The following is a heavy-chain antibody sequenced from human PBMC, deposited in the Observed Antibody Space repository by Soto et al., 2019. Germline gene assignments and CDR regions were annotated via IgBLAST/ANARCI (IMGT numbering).Heavy chain of an antibody. CDR1: GDFISTYY. CDR2: RYYSWSGST. D-gene: IGHD1-26*01. V-gene: IGHV4-59*04. CDR3: ATQEVGGSYVYTFDP. Sequence: SETLSLTCTVSGDFISTYYWYWIRQPPGKGLEWKGIRYYSWSGSTYYNPSLKSRVTISVDTSKNQFSLKLSSVTAADTAVYYCATQEVGGSYVYTFDPWGQGTLVTVSS. J-gene: IGHJ5*02.